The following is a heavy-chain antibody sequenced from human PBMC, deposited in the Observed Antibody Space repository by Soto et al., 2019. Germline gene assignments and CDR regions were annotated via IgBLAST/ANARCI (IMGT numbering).Heavy chain of an antibody. D-gene: IGHD2-2*02. CDR3: ARGGIVVVPAAIHDYYYGMDV. CDR1: GGTFSSYA. CDR2: IIPIFGTA. V-gene: IGHV1-69*13. J-gene: IGHJ6*02. Sequence: AVKVSCRASGGTFSSYAISWVRQAPGQGLEWMGGIIPIFGTANYAQKFQCRVTMTADESTSTAYMELSSLRSEDTAVYYCARGGIVVVPAAIHDYYYGMDVWGQGTTVTVSS.